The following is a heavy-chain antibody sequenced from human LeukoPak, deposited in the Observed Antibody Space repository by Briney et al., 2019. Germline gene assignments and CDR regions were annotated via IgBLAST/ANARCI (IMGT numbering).Heavy chain of an antibody. J-gene: IGHJ5*02. CDR1: GGSVSSGTYY. V-gene: IGHV4-61*01. CDR3: ARGTGSGSYYYTYNWFDP. D-gene: IGHD3-10*01. CDR2: INHSGST. Sequence: PSETLSLTCTVSGGSVSSGTYYWSRIRQPPGKGLEWIGEINHSGSTNYNPSLKSRVTISVDTSKNQFSLKLSSVTAADTAVYYCARGTGSGSYYYTYNWFDPWGQGTLVTVSS.